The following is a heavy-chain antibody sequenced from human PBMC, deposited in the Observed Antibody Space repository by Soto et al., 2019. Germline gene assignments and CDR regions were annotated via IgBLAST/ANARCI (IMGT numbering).Heavy chain of an antibody. J-gene: IGHJ4*02. CDR3: SGAESPDTAYFSLY. CDR2: IKSQIDAGAI. CDR1: GFTFSDAW. Sequence: GGSLRLSCAASGFTFSDAWMSWVRQAPGKGLEWVARIKSQIDAGAIDYAAPVKGRFTISRDDSKNTLFLQMNSLNIEDSAVYYCSGAESPDTAYFSLYWGQGTPVTVSS. V-gene: IGHV3-15*01. D-gene: IGHD1-26*01.